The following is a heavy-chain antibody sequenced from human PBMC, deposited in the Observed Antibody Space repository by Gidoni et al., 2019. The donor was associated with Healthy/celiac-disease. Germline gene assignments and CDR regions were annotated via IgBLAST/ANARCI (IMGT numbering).Heavy chain of an antibody. J-gene: IGHJ4*02. CDR1: GGSFSGYY. V-gene: IGHV4-34*01. CDR2: INHSGST. D-gene: IGHD6-13*01. Sequence: QVQLQQWGAGLLKPSETLSLPCPVYGGSFSGYYWRWLRQPPGKGLGWIGEINHSGSTNYNPSLKSRVTISVDTSKNQFSLKLSSVTAADTAVYYCARAGYSRTHDYWGQGTLVTVSS. CDR3: ARAGYSRTHDY.